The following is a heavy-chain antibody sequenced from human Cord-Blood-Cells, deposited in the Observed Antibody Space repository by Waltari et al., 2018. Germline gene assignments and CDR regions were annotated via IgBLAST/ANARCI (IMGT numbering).Heavy chain of an antibody. V-gene: IGHV4-59*01. D-gene: IGHD6-13*01. CDR2: IYYSGST. J-gene: IGHJ4*02. CDR3: ARAPPSDSSSWYDY. CDR1: GGSISSYY. Sequence: QVQLQESGPGLVKPSETLSLTCTVSGGSISSYYWSWIRQPPGKGLEWIGYIYYSGSTNYNPSRKSRVTISVDTSKNQFSLKLSSVTAADTAVYYCARAPPSDSSSWYDYWGQGTLVTVSS.